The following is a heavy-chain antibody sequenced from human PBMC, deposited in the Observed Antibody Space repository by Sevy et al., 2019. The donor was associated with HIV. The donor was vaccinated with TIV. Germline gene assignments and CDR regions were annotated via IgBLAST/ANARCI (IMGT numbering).Heavy chain of an antibody. CDR1: GFIFSNFG. J-gene: IGHJ4*02. V-gene: IGHV3-33*01. D-gene: IGHD4-4*01. CDR2: IWHDGTKK. Sequence: GESLKISCAASGFIFSNFGINWVRQAPGKGLEWVAIIWHDGTKKHYLESVKGRFTISRDNSKNTVYLQMNSPRVEDSGTYYCVRVTPDEDGTTLDSWGLGTLVTVSS. CDR3: VRVTPDEDGTTLDS.